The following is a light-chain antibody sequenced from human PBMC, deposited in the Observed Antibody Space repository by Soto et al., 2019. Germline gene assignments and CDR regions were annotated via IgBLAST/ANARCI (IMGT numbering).Light chain of an antibody. CDR3: QQSYGTPRT. CDR2: TTS. Sequence: DIQMTQSPSSLSASVGDRVTITCRASRSISTYLNWYQQKLGTAPKLLIYTTSNLHSGVPSRFSGNGSGTDFTLTISGLQPEDIATYYCQQSYGTPRTFGQGTKVDIK. V-gene: IGKV1-39*01. CDR1: RSISTY. J-gene: IGKJ2*01.